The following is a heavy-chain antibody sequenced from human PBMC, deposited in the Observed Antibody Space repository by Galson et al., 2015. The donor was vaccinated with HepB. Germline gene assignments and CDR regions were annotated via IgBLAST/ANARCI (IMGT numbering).Heavy chain of an antibody. CDR2: IYYYGGT. CDR1: GGSITTNEYY. Sequence: ETLSLTCTVSGGSITTNEYYWGWLRQPPGKGLEWIGTIYYYGGTYYNPSLKSRVTISVDTSKNHFSLRLTSVTAADTAIYYCARHGPDRGWTVGVWGQGTLVTVSS. CDR3: ARHGPDRGWTVGV. J-gene: IGHJ4*02. V-gene: IGHV4-39*01. D-gene: IGHD2-15*01.